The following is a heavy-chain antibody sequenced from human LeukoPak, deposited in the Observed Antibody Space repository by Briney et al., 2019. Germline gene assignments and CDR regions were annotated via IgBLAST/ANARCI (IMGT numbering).Heavy chain of an antibody. CDR3: ARDQNPVPVATPYFFDY. V-gene: IGHV3-21*01. CDR2: ISSSSSYI. CDR1: GFTFSNFG. J-gene: IGHJ4*02. Sequence: PGGSLRLSCAASGFTFSNFGMNWVRQALGKGLEWVSSISSSSSYIYYADSVKGRFTIARDNAKNSLYLQMNSLRAEDTAVYYCARDQNPVPVATPYFFDYWGLGTLVTVSS. D-gene: IGHD2-2*02.